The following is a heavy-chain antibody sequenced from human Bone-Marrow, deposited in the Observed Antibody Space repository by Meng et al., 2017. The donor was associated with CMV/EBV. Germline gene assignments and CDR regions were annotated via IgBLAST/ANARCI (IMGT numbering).Heavy chain of an antibody. Sequence: SETLSLTCAVSGGSVSSGSYYWSWIRQPPGKGLDWIGYIYYSGSTNYNPSLKSRVTISVDTSKNQFSLKLSSVTAADTPVYCCARYVWVGELGWFDPWGQGTRVTVSS. D-gene: IGHD3-10*01. J-gene: IGHJ5*02. CDR1: GGSVSSGSYY. CDR3: ARYVWVGELGWFDP. V-gene: IGHV4-61*01. CDR2: IYYSGST.